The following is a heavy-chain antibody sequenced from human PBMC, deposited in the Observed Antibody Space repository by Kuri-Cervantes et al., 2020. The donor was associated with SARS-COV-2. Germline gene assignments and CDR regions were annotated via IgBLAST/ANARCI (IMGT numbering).Heavy chain of an antibody. Sequence: SETLSLTCTVSGGSISSYYWSWIRQPPGKGLEWIGYIYYSGSTNYNPSLKSRVTISVDTSKNQFSLKLSSVTAADTAVYYCARAAGYYGSGSYYPNWFDPCGQGTLVTVSS. CDR1: GGSISSYY. D-gene: IGHD3-10*01. V-gene: IGHV4-59*08. CDR2: IYYSGST. J-gene: IGHJ5*02. CDR3: ARAAGYYGSGSYYPNWFDP.